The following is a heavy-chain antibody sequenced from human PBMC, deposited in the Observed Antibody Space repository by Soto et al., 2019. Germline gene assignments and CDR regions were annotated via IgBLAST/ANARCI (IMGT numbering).Heavy chain of an antibody. CDR3: ARDGRYFDWLLPPFDYYYDGMDV. Sequence: ASVKVSCKASGYTFTGYCMHWVRQAPGQGLEWMGWINPNSGGTNYAQKFQGWVTMTRDTSISTAYMELSRLRSDDTAVYYCARDGRYFDWLLPPFDYYYDGMDVWGQGTTVTVSS. V-gene: IGHV1-2*04. CDR1: GYTFTGYC. J-gene: IGHJ6*02. CDR2: INPNSGGT. D-gene: IGHD3-9*01.